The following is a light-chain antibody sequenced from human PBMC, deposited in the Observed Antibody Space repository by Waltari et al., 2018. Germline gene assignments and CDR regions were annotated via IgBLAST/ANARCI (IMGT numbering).Light chain of an antibody. CDR2: WAS. J-gene: IGKJ4*01. V-gene: IGKV4-1*01. CDR1: QSVLYNSNNKNY. CDR3: QQYFSTPLT. Sequence: DIVMTQSPDSLPVSLGARATINCKSSQSVLYNSNNKNYLAWYQQKPGQPPKLLIYWASTRESGVPDRFSGSGSGTDFTLAISSLQAEDVAVYYCQQYFSTPLTFGGGTKVEI.